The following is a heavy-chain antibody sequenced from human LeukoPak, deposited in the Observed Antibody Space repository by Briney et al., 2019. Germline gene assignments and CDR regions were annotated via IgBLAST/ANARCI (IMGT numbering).Heavy chain of an antibody. V-gene: IGHV1-69*04. Sequence: SVKVSCKASGGTFSSYAISWVRQAPGQGLEWMGRIIPILGIANYAQKFQGRVTITADKSTSTAYMELSSLRSEDTAVYYCASFYNTNDALDIWGQGTVVTVSS. CDR2: IIPILGIA. CDR1: GGTFSSYA. J-gene: IGHJ3*02. CDR3: ASFYNTNDALDI. D-gene: IGHD1-1*01.